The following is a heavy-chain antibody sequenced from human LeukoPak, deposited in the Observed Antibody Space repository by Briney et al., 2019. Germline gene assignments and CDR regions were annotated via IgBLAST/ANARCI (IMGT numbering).Heavy chain of an antibody. J-gene: IGHJ4*02. CDR3: ARDLSSGWYYFDY. D-gene: IGHD6-19*01. Sequence: PGGSLRLSCSASGFPFANTWMTWVRQAPGKGLEWVAVISYDGSNKYYADSVKGRFTISRDNSKNTLYLQMNSLRAEDTAVYYCARDLSSGWYYFDYWGQGTLVTVSS. V-gene: IGHV3-30*03. CDR1: GFPFANTW. CDR2: ISYDGSNK.